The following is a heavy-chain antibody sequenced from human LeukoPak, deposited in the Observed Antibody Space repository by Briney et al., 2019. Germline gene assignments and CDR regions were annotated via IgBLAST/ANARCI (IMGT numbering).Heavy chain of an antibody. J-gene: IGHJ4*02. Sequence: SETLSLTCAVYGGSFSGYYWSWIRQPPGKGLEWIGEINHSGSTNYNPSLKSRVTISVDTSKNQFSLKLSSVTAADTAVYYCARGPRAEGSGWTSYYFDYWGQGTLVTVSS. D-gene: IGHD6-19*01. V-gene: IGHV4-34*01. CDR3: ARGPRAEGSGWTSYYFDY. CDR2: INHSGST. CDR1: GGSFSGYY.